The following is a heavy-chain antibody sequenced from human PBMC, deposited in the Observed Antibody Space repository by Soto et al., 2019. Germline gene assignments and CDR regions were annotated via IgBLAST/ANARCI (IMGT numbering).Heavy chain of an antibody. CDR1: GYTSTSYD. V-gene: IGHV1-8*01. J-gene: IGHJ6*02. CDR2: MNPNSGNT. Sequence: ASVKVSCKASGYTSTSYDINWVRQATGQGLEWMGWMNPNSGNTGYAQKFQGRVTMTRNTSISTAYMELSSLRSEDTAVYYCAIGLYYDFWSGYYTGLGYYYGMDTWGQGTTVTVSS. D-gene: IGHD3-3*01. CDR3: AIGLYYDFWSGYYTGLGYYYGMDT.